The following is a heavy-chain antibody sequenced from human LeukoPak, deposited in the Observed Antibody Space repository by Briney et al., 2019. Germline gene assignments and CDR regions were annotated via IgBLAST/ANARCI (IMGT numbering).Heavy chain of an antibody. CDR3: AGRGFSYAY. Sequence: GGSLRLSCTVSGFSFNSFGMTWVRQAPGKGLEWVANIKQDGSEKYYVDSVKGRFTISRDNAKNSLYLQMNSLRAEDTAVYYCAGRGFSYAYWGQGTLVTVSS. CDR1: GFSFNSFG. D-gene: IGHD2-2*01. CDR2: IKQDGSEK. V-gene: IGHV3-7*01. J-gene: IGHJ4*02.